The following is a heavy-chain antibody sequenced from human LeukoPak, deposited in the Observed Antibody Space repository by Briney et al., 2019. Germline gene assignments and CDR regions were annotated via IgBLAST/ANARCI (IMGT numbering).Heavy chain of an antibody. J-gene: IGHJ4*02. CDR1: GGSISSYY. V-gene: IGHV4-59*08. CDR2: IYYSGST. Sequence: PSETLSLTCTVSGGSISSYYWSWIRQPPGKGLEWIGYIYYSGSTNYNPSLKSRVTISVDTSKNQFSLKLSSVTAADTAVYYCAGGVTTVVTYFDYWGQGTLVTVSS. CDR3: AGGVTTVVTYFDY. D-gene: IGHD4-23*01.